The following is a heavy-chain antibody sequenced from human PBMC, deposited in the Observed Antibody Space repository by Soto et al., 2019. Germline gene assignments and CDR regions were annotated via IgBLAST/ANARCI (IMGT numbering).Heavy chain of an antibody. D-gene: IGHD3-22*01. CDR2: IIPILGIA. J-gene: IGHJ4*02. Sequence: SVKVSCKASGGTFSSYTISWVRQAPGQGLEWMGRIIPILGIANYAQKFQGRVTITADKSTSTAYMELSSLRSEDTAVYYCARDYRYDSSGWEYYFDYWGQGTLVTVSS. CDR3: ARDYRYDSSGWEYYFDY. CDR1: GGTFSSYT. V-gene: IGHV1-69*04.